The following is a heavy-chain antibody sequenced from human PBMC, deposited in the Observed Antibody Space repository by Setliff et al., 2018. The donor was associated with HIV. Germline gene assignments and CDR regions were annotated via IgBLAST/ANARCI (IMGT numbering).Heavy chain of an antibody. CDR1: GGIFTTSS. J-gene: IGHJ4*02. D-gene: IGHD2-21*02. CDR2: FNPIFTSP. Sequence: SVKVSCKSSGGIFTTSSNNRMRQVPGQGLEWMGGFNPIFTSPDYAQKFQDRITMTADESTSTAYMELRSMTSEDTAVYFCARGVRVTFFQRASSLDFWGQGTLVTVSS. V-gene: IGHV1-69*13. CDR3: ARGVRVTFFQRASSLDF.